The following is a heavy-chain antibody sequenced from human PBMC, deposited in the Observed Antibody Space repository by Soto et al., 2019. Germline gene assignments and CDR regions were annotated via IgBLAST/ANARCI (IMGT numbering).Heavy chain of an antibody. CDR3: ARHIIGDYDILTGTGINWFDP. CDR2: IYYSGST. D-gene: IGHD3-9*01. V-gene: IGHV4-59*08. Sequence: SETLSLTCTVSGGPISSYYWSWIRQPPGKGLEWIGYIYYSGSTNYNPSLKSRVTISVDTSKNQFSLKLSSVTAADTAVYYCARHIIGDYDILTGTGINWFDPWGQGTLVTVSS. CDR1: GGPISSYY. J-gene: IGHJ5*02.